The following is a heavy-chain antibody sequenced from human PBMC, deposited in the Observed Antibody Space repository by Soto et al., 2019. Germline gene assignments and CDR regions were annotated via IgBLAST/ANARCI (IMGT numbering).Heavy chain of an antibody. D-gene: IGHD3-22*01. CDR2: IYYSGST. CDR3: ARDKSYXDSSGYYPEHYYYGMDV. V-gene: IGHV4-59*01. Sequence: SETLSLTCTVSGGSISGYYWSWIRQPPGKGLEWIGYIYYSGSTNYNPSLKSRVTISVDTSKNQFSLKLSSVTAADTAVYYCARDKSYXDSSGYYPEHYYYGMDVWGQGTTVTVSS. J-gene: IGHJ6*02. CDR1: GGSISGYY.